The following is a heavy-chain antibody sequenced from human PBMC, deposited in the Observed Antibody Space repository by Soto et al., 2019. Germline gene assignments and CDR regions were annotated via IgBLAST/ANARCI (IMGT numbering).Heavy chain of an antibody. CDR1: GFTFSNYG. J-gene: IGHJ3*02. D-gene: IGHD2-8*02. Sequence: QVQLVESGGGVVQPGRSLRLSCAASGFTFSNYGMHWVRQAPGKGLEWVAVIWYDGSNKYYADSVKGRFTISRDNSKNTLYLQMNGLRVEDTAVYYCARDYRWKSAFDIWGQGTMVTVSS. V-gene: IGHV3-33*01. CDR3: ARDYRWKSAFDI. CDR2: IWYDGSNK.